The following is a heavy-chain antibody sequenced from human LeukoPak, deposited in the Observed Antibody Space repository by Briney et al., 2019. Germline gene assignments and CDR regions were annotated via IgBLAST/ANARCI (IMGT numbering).Heavy chain of an antibody. V-gene: IGHV3-21*01. CDR1: GFTFSSYS. Sequence: SGGSLRLSCAASGFTFSSYSMNWVRQAPGKGLEWVSSISSSSSYIYYADSEKGRFTISRDNAKNSLYLQMNSLRAEDTAVYYCARVDIAAAGDFDYWGQGTLVTVSS. CDR2: ISSSSSYI. J-gene: IGHJ4*02. D-gene: IGHD6-13*01. CDR3: ARVDIAAAGDFDY.